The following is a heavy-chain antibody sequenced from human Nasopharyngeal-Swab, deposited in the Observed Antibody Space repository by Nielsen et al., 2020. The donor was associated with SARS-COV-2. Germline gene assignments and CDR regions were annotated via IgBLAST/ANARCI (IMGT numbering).Heavy chain of an antibody. CDR1: GFTFSSYG. Sequence: GGSLRLSCAASGFTFSSYGMHWVRQAPGKGLEWVAVIWYDGSNKNYADSVKGRFTISRDNSKNTLNLQMNNLRAEDTAIYYCAKDRDSGDDSEEYYHYYGMDVWGQGAPVTVSS. CDR3: AKDRDSGDDSEEYYHYYGMDV. J-gene: IGHJ6*02. D-gene: IGHD5-12*01. CDR2: IWYDGSNK. V-gene: IGHV3-33*06.